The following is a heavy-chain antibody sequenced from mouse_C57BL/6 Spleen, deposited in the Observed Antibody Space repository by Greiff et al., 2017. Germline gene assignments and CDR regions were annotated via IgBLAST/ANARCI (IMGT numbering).Heavy chain of an antibody. Sequence: VKLMESGPELVKPGASVKISCKASGYAFSSSWMNWVKQRPGKGLEWIGRIYPGDGDTNYNGKFKGKATMTADKSSSTAYMQLSSLTSEDSAVCFCARRSRGDWYFDVWGTGTTVTVSS. J-gene: IGHJ1*03. CDR2: IYPGDGDT. CDR1: GYAFSSSW. D-gene: IGHD1-1*01. V-gene: IGHV1-82*01. CDR3: ARRSRGDWYFDV.